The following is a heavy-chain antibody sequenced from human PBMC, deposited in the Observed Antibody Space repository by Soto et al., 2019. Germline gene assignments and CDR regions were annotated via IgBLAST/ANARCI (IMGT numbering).Heavy chain of an antibody. V-gene: IGHV3-23*01. D-gene: IGHD1-7*01. CDR2: ISGSGGST. CDR1: EFTFSSIA. Sequence: EVQLLESGGGLVQPGGSWSLPCAASEFTFSSIAMNWFRQAQGKGLEWVPAISGSGGSTYYADSVKGRFTISRDSSKNTLYLQMNSLRAEDTAVYYCAKGNSWSPALVLDIWGQGTMVTVSS. J-gene: IGHJ3*02. CDR3: AKGNSWSPALVLDI.